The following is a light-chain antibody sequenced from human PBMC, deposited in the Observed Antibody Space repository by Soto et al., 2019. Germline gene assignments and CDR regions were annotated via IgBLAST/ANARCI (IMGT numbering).Light chain of an antibody. V-gene: IGKV3-20*01. CDR3: QQYSSLPHT. Sequence: ETVLTQSPGTLSLSPGETATLSCRASQSVASNSLAWYQQKPGQAPRLLVYGASGRATDIPDRFSGRGSGTDFTLTINRLEPEDFVVYYCQQYSSLPHTFGQGTKLEVK. CDR1: QSVASNS. CDR2: GAS. J-gene: IGKJ2*01.